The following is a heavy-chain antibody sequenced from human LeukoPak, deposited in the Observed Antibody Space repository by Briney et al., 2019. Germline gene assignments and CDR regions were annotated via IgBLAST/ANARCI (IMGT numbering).Heavy chain of an antibody. CDR1: GYTFISHG. CDR3: ASGVVVPYMDV. CDR2: ISAYNGNT. J-gene: IGHJ6*03. V-gene: IGHV1-18*01. D-gene: IGHD2-2*01. Sequence: ASVKVSCKASGYTFISHGISWVRQAPGQGLEWMGWISAYNGNTNYAQKLQGRVTMTTDTSTSTAYMELRSLRFDDTAVYYCASGVVVPYMDVWGKGTTVTVSS.